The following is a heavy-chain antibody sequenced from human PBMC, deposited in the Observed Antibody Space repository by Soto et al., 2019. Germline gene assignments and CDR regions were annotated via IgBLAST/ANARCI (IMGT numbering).Heavy chain of an antibody. CDR3: ARGYKSLAAAPPDY. V-gene: IGHV1-8*01. J-gene: IGHJ4*02. Sequence: QVQLVQSGAEVKKPGASVKVSCKASGYTFTSYDINWVRQATGQGLEWMGWMNPNSGNTGYAQKFQGRVTMTLNTSLSTAYLERSSLRFEDTAVYYCARGYKSLAAAPPDYWGQGTLVTVSS. CDR1: GYTFTSYD. CDR2: MNPNSGNT. D-gene: IGHD6-13*01.